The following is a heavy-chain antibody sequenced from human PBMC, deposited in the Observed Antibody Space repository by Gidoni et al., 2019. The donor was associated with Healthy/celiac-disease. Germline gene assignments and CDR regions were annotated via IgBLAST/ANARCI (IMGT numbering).Heavy chain of an antibody. J-gene: IGHJ4*02. D-gene: IGHD3-10*01. CDR2: IIPSGGRT. CDR3: AGPMVRVVIDPFDY. Sequence: QAQLVQSGAEVQKPGASVKVCCKASGYTITSYYMHWVRQASGQGLEWMVIIIPSGGRTSYAQKFQGRVTMTRDTSTSTVYMELSSLRSEDTAVYYCAGPMVRVVIDPFDYWGQGTLVTVSS. V-gene: IGHV1-46*03. CDR1: GYTITSYY.